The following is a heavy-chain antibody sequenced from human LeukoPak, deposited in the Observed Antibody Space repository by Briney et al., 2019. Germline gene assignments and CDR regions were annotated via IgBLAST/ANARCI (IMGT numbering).Heavy chain of an antibody. Sequence: GGSLRLSCAASGFTFSSYAMPWVRQAPGKGLEWVAVISHDGSNKYYADSVKGRFTISRDNSKNTLYLQMNSLRAEDTAVYYCARAELGPDDYYDSSGYYLFDYWGQGTLVTVSS. V-gene: IGHV3-30-3*01. J-gene: IGHJ4*02. CDR1: GFTFSSYA. D-gene: IGHD3-22*01. CDR2: ISHDGSNK. CDR3: ARAELGPDDYYDSSGYYLFDY.